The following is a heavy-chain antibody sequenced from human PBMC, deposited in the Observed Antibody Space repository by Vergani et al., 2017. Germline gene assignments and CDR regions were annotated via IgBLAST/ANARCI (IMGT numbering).Heavy chain of an antibody. CDR3: ARAGAARYASWFDP. D-gene: IGHD6-6*01. V-gene: IGHV3-7*03. CDR2: IKQDGSEK. J-gene: IGHJ5*02. Sequence: EVQLVESGGGLVQPGGSLRLSCAASGFTFSSYWMSWVRQAPGKGLEWVANIKQDGSEKDYVDSVKGRFTISRDNAKNSLYLQMNSLRAEDTAVYYCARAGAARYASWFDPWGQGTLVTVSS. CDR1: GFTFSSYW.